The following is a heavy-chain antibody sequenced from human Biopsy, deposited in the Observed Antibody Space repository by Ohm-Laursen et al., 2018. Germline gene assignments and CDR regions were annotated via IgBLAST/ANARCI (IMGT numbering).Heavy chain of an antibody. D-gene: IGHD1-1*01. V-gene: IGHV1-24*01. CDR2: FAPENGKT. CDR1: GYTLTELS. CDR3: AADINVWNVNY. J-gene: IGHJ4*02. Sequence: ASVKASCPVSGYTLTELSMHWVRQAPGKGLEWIGGFAPENGKTVYTQNFQARVSMTEDTSTDTAYMELRSLRSEDTAVYYCAADINVWNVNYWGQGTQVTVSS.